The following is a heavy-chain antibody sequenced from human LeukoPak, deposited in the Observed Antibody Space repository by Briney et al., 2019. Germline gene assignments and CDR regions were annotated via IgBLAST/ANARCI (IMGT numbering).Heavy chain of an antibody. J-gene: IGHJ4*02. CDR1: GFTFSSYS. D-gene: IGHD1-26*01. CDR2: ISRSSSYT. V-gene: IGHV3-21*04. Sequence: GGSLRLSCAASGFTFSSYSMNWVRQAPGKGLAWVSSISRSSSYTYYADSLKGRFTISRDNAKNSLYLQMNSLRAEDTAVYYCARVESERTKWGLLGGGDYWGQGTLVTVSS. CDR3: ARVESERTKWGLLGGGDY.